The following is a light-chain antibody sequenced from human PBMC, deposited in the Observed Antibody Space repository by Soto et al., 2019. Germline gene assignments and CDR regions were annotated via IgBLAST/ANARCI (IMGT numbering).Light chain of an antibody. Sequence: DIEMTQSPSSLYASVGDRVTITCQASQDSSNYLNWYQQKPGKAAKLLIYDASNLETGVPSRFSGSGSGTDFTFTISSLQPEDIATYYCQQYDNLPLTFGGGNKVEIK. J-gene: IGKJ4*01. CDR3: QQYDNLPLT. CDR1: QDSSNY. V-gene: IGKV1-33*01. CDR2: DAS.